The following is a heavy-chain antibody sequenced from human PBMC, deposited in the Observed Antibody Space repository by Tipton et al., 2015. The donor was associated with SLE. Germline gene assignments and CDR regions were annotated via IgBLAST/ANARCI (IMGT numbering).Heavy chain of an antibody. J-gene: IGHJ4*02. V-gene: IGHV4-34*01. CDR1: GGSFSGYY. Sequence: LRLSCAVYGGSFSGYYWSWIRQPPGKGLEWIGEINHSGSTNYNPSLKSRVTISVDTSKNQFSLKLSSVTAADTAVYYCARFMVRGVSEDYWGQGTLVTVSS. CDR3: ARFMVRGVSEDY. D-gene: IGHD3-10*01. CDR2: INHSGST.